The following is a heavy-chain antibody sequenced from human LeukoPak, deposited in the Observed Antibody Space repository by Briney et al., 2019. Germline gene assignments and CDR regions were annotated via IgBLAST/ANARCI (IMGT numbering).Heavy chain of an antibody. J-gene: IGHJ5*02. D-gene: IGHD3-10*01. CDR1: GGSISSSNW. V-gene: IGHV4-4*02. Sequence: PSGTLSLTCAVSGGSISSSNWWSWVRQPPGKGLEWIGEIYHSGSTNYNLSLKSRVTISVDKSKNQFSLKLSSVTAADTAVYYCATRYGSGSYYRNFWFDPWGQGTLVTVSS. CDR3: ATRYGSGSYYRNFWFDP. CDR2: IYHSGST.